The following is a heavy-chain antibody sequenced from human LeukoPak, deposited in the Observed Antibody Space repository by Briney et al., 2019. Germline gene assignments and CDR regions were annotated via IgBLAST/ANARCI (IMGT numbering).Heavy chain of an antibody. J-gene: IGHJ4*02. CDR3: VRRDTGWNYFDY. Sequence: SDTLSLTCTLSGRHINSHYWVWIRQPPGKGLQWIGYIYSTWKHNHNPSLKSRVTIPLDTSKSHLSLNLTSVLAADTAIYYCVRRDTGWNYFDYWGQGILVTVSS. V-gene: IGHV4-4*08. CDR2: IYSTWKH. CDR1: GRHINSHY. D-gene: IGHD6-19*01.